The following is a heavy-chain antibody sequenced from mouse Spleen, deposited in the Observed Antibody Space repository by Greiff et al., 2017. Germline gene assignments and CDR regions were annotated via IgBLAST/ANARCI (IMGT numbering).Heavy chain of an antibody. CDR1: GYTFTDYE. D-gene: IGHD3-3*01. CDR2: IDPETGGT. CDR3: TRWGDVYYFDY. V-gene: IGHV1-15*01. Sequence: QVQLQQSGAELVRPGASVTLSCKASGYTFTDYEMHWVKQTPVHGLEWIGAIDPETGGTAYNQKFKGKAILTADKSSSTAYMELRSLTSEDSAVYYCTRWGDVYYFDYWGQGTTLTVSS. J-gene: IGHJ2*01.